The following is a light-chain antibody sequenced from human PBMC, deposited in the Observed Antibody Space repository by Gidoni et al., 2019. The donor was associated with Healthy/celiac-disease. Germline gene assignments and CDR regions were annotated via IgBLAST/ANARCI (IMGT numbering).Light chain of an antibody. V-gene: IGKV1-17*01. J-gene: IGKJ4*01. CDR3: LQHNSYPRALT. CDR2: AAS. CDR1: QGIRND. Sequence: DIHMTQSPSSLSASLGDRVTITCRASQGIRNDLGWYQQKQGKAPKRLIYAASSLQSGVPSRLSGSGSGTEFTLTISSLQHEDFATYYCLQHNSYPRALTVGGGTKVEIK.